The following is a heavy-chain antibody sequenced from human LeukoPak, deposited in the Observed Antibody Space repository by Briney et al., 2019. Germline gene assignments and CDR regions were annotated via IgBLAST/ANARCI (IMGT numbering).Heavy chain of an antibody. D-gene: IGHD1-14*01. V-gene: IGHV4-59*01. CDR1: GGSISSYY. Sequence: SETLSLTCTVSGGSISSYYWSWIRQPPGKGLEWIGYIYYGGSTNYNPSLKSRVTISVDTSKNQFSLKLSSVTAADTAVYYCARSDRRYYYYMDVWGKGTTVTVSS. CDR2: IYYGGST. CDR3: ARSDRRYYYYMDV. J-gene: IGHJ6*03.